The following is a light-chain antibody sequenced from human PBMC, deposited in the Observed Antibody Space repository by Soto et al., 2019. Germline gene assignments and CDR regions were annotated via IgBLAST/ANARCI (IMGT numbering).Light chain of an antibody. CDR3: QQYSVWPLT. CDR1: QSVRSN. V-gene: IGKV3-15*01. CDR2: GAS. Sequence: EIVMTQSPATLSVSPGDRATLSCRANQSVRSNLAWYHQRPGQAPRLLIYGASTRAAGVPARFSGSGSEAEFTLTISSLQSEDFAVYYCQQYSVWPLTFGGGTKVEIK. J-gene: IGKJ4*01.